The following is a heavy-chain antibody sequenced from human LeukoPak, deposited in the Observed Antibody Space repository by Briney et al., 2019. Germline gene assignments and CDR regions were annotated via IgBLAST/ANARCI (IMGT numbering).Heavy chain of an antibody. D-gene: IGHD3-10*01. J-gene: IGHJ4*02. Sequence: PSETLSLTCTVSGGSISSYYWIWIRQPPGKGLEWIGYIYYSGSTNYNPSLKSRVTISVDTSKNQFSLKLTSVTAADTAVYYCASLYYGSGSFDYWGQGTLVTVSS. CDR3: ASLYYGSGSFDY. CDR1: GGSISSYY. V-gene: IGHV4-59*01. CDR2: IYYSGST.